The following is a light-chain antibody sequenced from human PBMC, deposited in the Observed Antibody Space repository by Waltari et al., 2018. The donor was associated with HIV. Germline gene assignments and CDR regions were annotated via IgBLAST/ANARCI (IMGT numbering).Light chain of an antibody. J-gene: IGLJ1*01. Sequence: QSALTHPAPVSGSPGQSITISCPGTSSDVGISNLASWYQQHPGKAPKLMIYEGSKRPSGVSNRFSGSKSGNTASLTISGLQAEDEADYYCCSYAGSSTYVFGTGTKVTVL. CDR1: SSDVGISNL. V-gene: IGLV2-23*01. CDR3: CSYAGSSTYV. CDR2: EGS.